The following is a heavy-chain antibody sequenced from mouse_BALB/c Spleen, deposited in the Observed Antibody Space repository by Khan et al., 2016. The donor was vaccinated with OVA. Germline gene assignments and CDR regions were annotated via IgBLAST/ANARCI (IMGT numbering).Heavy chain of an antibody. V-gene: IGHV3-2*02. J-gene: IGHJ2*01. CDR3: ARSVTIATVVATDFDY. Sequence: EVQLQESGPGLVKPSQSLSLTCTVTGYSITSDYAWNWIRQFPGNKLEWMGYISYSGRTSYNPYLKSRISITRDTSKNPFFLQLNSVTTQDTATXYCARSVTIATVVATDFDYWGQGTTLTVSS. CDR2: ISYSGRT. CDR1: GYSITSDYA. D-gene: IGHD1-1*01.